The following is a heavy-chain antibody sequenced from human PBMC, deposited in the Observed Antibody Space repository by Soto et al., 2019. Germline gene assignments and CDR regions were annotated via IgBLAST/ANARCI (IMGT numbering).Heavy chain of an antibody. CDR2: IYYSGST. CDR1: GGSISSGDYY. J-gene: IGHJ4*02. V-gene: IGHV4-30-4*01. D-gene: IGHD2-8*02. Sequence: SETLSLTCTVSGGSISSGDYYWSWIRQPPGKGLEWIGYIYYSGSTYYNPSLKSRVTISVDTSKNQFSLKLTSVTAADAAVYYCARDKITGLFDYWGQGTLVTVSS. CDR3: ARDKITGLFDY.